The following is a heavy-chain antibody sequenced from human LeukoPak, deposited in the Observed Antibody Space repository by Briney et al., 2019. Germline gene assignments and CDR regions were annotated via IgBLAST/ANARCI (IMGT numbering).Heavy chain of an antibody. CDR2: INHSGST. J-gene: IGHJ4*02. V-gene: IGHV4-34*01. CDR3: ARWYSGSYMDY. D-gene: IGHD1-26*01. Sequence: SETLSLTCAVYGGSFSGYYWSWIRQPPGKGLEWIGEINHSGSTNYNPSLKSRVTISVDTSKNQFSLKLSSVTAADTAVYYCARWYSGSYMDYWGQGTLVTVSS. CDR1: GGSFSGYY.